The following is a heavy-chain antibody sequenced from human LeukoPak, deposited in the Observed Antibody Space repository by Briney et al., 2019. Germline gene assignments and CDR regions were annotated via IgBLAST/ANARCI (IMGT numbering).Heavy chain of an antibody. CDR2: ISGYNRNT. D-gene: IGHD3-3*01. J-gene: IGHJ4*02. Sequence: GASVKVSCKASGYTFDNYGISWVQQAPGQGLEWMGWISGYNRNTKYAQRLQGRVIMTTDTSTSTVYMELRSLRSDDTAIYYCARDGLRSEWSYFDYWGQGTLVTVSS. CDR1: GYTFDNYG. V-gene: IGHV1-18*01. CDR3: ARDGLRSEWSYFDY.